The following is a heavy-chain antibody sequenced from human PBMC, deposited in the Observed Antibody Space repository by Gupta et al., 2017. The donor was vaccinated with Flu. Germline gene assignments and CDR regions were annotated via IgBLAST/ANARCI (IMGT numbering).Heavy chain of an antibody. Sequence: RQMPGQGLEWVAFLYPGDSSTRYSPSFEGRVTISVDTSTNTAYLQWSNLKASDTATYYCVRRGSYSYYYSIDVWGQGTSVNVS. CDR3: VRRGSYSYYYSIDV. V-gene: IGHV5-51*06. CDR2: LYPGDSST. J-gene: IGHJ6*03. D-gene: IGHD5-18*01.